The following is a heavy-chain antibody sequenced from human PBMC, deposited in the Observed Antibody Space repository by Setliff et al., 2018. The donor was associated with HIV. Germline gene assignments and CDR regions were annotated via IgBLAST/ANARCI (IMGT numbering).Heavy chain of an antibody. Sequence: PGGSLRLSCAASGFTFSSYAMSWVRQAPGKGLEWVSGISGSGSSTYYADSVKGRFTMSRDDSKNRLFLEMSGLRADDTAVYYCARPTGYSSSWYPLDAFDIWGQGTMVTVSS. V-gene: IGHV3-23*01. CDR2: ISGSGSST. CDR3: ARPTGYSSSWYPLDAFDI. J-gene: IGHJ3*02. D-gene: IGHD6-13*01. CDR1: GFTFSSYA.